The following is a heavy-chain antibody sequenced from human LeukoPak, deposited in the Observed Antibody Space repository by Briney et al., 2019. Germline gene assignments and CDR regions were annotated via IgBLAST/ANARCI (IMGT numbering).Heavy chain of an antibody. D-gene: IGHD2-21*01. J-gene: IGHJ3*02. CDR1: GFTVSSNY. Sequence: GGSLRLSCAASGFTVSSNYMSWVRQAPGKGLEWVANIKQDGSEQFYLDSVKGRFTISRDNAKNALYLQMHSLRVEDTAVYYCARDRGGEDAFDIWGQGTMVTVSS. CDR3: ARDRGGEDAFDI. CDR2: IKQDGSEQ. V-gene: IGHV3-7*01.